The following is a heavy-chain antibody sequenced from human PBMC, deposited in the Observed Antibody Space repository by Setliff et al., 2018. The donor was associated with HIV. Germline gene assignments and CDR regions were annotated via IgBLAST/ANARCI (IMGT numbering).Heavy chain of an antibody. J-gene: IGHJ4*02. CDR1: GFTVSSNY. CDR2: IYSGGTT. V-gene: IGHV3-53*01. D-gene: IGHD3-22*01. CDR3: AKPTSGYYPRPFDL. Sequence: PGGSLRLSCAASGFTVSSNYMNWVRQAPGKGLEWVSIIYSGGTTYYADSVKGRFTISRDNSKSMLYVQMNSLRVEDTAVYYCAKPTSGYYPRPFDLWGQGTMVTVSS.